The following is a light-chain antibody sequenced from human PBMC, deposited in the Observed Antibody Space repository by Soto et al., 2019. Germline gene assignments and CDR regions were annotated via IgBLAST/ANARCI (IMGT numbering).Light chain of an antibody. CDR1: SSNIGAGYE. Sequence: QAVVTQPPSVSEAPGQRVTSSCTGSSSNIGAGYEAHWYQQVPGTAPKLLIYENNNRPSGVPDRFSGSKSGTSASLAITGLQAEDEAEYYCQSYDSSLSGYVFGTGTKVTVL. CDR3: QSYDSSLSGYV. J-gene: IGLJ1*01. V-gene: IGLV1-40*01. CDR2: ENN.